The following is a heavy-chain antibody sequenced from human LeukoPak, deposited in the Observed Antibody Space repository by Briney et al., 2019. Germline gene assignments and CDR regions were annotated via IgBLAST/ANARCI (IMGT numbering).Heavy chain of an antibody. CDR3: ARRLGYCSSTSCYRPTPSWYFDL. CDR2: IYYSGST. V-gene: IGHV4-59*01. D-gene: IGHD2-2*01. J-gene: IGHJ2*01. Sequence: SETLSLTCTVSGGSISSYYWSWIRQPPGKGLEWIGYIYYSGSTNYNPSLKSRVTISVDTSKNQFSLKLSSVTAADTAVYYCARRLGYCSSTSCYRPTPSWYFDLWGRGTLVTVSS. CDR1: GGSISSYY.